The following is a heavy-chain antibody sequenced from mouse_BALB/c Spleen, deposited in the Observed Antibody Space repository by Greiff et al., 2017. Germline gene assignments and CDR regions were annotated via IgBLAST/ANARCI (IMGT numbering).Heavy chain of an antibody. CDR2: IYPGGGYT. D-gene: IGHD2-3*01. J-gene: IGHJ3*01. Sequence: QVQLKQSGAELVRPGTSVKISCKASGYTFTNYWLGWVKQRPGHGLEWIGDIYPGGGYTNYNEKFKGKATLTADTSSSTAYMQLSSLTSEDSAVYYCAPYDGYSPFAYWGQGTLVTVSA. CDR3: APYDGYSPFAY. CDR1: GYTFTNYW. V-gene: IGHV1-63*02.